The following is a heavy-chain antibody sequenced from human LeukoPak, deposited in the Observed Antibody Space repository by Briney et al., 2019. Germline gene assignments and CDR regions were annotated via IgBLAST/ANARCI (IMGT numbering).Heavy chain of an antibody. CDR1: GFTFSSYW. Sequence: GGSLRLSCAASGFTFSSYWMHWVRQVPNQGLMWVSRINSDETISEYVDSVNGRFTISRDNAKNTLYLQMNSLRAEDTAVYFCLYGGYFQHWGQGTLVTVST. CDR2: INSDETIS. CDR3: LYGGYFQH. D-gene: IGHD3-16*01. J-gene: IGHJ1*01. V-gene: IGHV3-74*01.